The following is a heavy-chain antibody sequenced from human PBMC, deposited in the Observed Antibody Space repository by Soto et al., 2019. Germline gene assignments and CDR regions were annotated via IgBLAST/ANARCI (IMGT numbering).Heavy chain of an antibody. Sequence: QVQLQESGPGLVKPSETLSLTCTVSGGSVSSGSYYWSWIRQPPGKGLEWIGYIYYSGSTNYNPSLKSRVTISVDTSKNQFSLKLSSVTAADTAVYYCARWDYSSGWSEGSFDYWGQGTLVTVSS. J-gene: IGHJ4*02. V-gene: IGHV4-61*01. CDR3: ARWDYSSGWSEGSFDY. D-gene: IGHD6-19*01. CDR1: GGSVSSGSYY. CDR2: IYYSGST.